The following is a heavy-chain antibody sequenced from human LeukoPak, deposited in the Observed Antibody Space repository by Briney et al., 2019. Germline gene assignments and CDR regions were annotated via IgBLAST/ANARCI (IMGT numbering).Heavy chain of an antibody. D-gene: IGHD3-16*02. Sequence: SETLSLTCTVSGGSISCHYWSWIRQPPGKGLEWIGYIYYSRSTNYNPSLKSRVTISVDTSKNQFSLKLSSVTAADTAVYYCARYVWGSYPTFEDYWGQGTLVTVSS. J-gene: IGHJ4*02. CDR3: ARYVWGSYPTFEDY. CDR2: IYYSRST. CDR1: GGSISCHY. V-gene: IGHV4-59*11.